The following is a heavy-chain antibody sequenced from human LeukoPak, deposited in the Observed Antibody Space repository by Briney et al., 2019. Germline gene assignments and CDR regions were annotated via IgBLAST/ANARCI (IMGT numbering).Heavy chain of an antibody. CDR2: IFHSGST. CDR1: GGSISSHNW. CDR3: VANGYYCLDV. V-gene: IGHV4-4*02. J-gene: IGHJ6*03. Sequence: NASETLSLTCAVSGGSISSHNWWSWGRQPPGKGLEWIAEIFHSGSTNYNPSLKSRITISVDKSQNQFSLRVNSLTAADTAVYYCVANGYYCLDVWGKGTTVTVSS. D-gene: IGHD2-8*01.